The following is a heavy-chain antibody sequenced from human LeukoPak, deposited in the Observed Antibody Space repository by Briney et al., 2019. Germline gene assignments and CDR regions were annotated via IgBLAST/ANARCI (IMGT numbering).Heavy chain of an antibody. CDR1: GDSVSSNSAA. CDR2: TYYRSKWYN. J-gene: IGHJ6*04. Sequence: SQTLSLTCAISGDSVSSNSAAWNWIRQSPSRGLEWLGRTYYRSKWYNDYAVSVKSRITINPNTSKNTFSLQLNSVTPEDTAVYYCARETYGDYYYYYGMDVWGKGTTVTVSS. CDR3: ARETYGDYYYYYGMDV. D-gene: IGHD4-17*01. V-gene: IGHV6-1*01.